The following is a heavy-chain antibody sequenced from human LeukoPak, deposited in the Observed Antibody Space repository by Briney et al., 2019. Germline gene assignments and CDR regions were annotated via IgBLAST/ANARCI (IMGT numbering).Heavy chain of an antibody. D-gene: IGHD7-27*01. V-gene: IGHV3-48*02. CDR3: ARDHNWGLDY. CDR1: GFTFSGYG. J-gene: IGHJ4*02. Sequence: GGSLRLSCAASGFTFSGYGMHWVRQAPGKGLEWVSYISGSSSTIYYADSVKGRFTISRDNAKNSLYLQMNSLRDEDTAVYYCARDHNWGLDYWGQGTLVTVSS. CDR2: ISGSSSTI.